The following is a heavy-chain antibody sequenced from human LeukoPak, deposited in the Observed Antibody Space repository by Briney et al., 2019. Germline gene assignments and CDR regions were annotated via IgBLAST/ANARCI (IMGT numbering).Heavy chain of an antibody. CDR2: INPNSGGT. CDR3: ARVRSYYYGMDV. Sequence: ASVKVSCKVSGYTFTDNYIHWVRQAPGQGLEGMGWINPNSGGTNYAQRFQGRVTVTRDTSISTAYIELSRLTSDDTAVYYCARVRSYYYGMDVWGQGTTVTVSS. CDR1: GYTFTDNY. V-gene: IGHV1-2*02. J-gene: IGHJ6*02.